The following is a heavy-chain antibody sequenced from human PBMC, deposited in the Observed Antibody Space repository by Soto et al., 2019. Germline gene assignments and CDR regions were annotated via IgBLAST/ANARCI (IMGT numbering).Heavy chain of an antibody. D-gene: IGHD3-10*01. CDR2: IHGNNGNT. CDR1: GYTFTSYS. Sequence: QVQLVQSGAEEKKPGASVKVSCKASGYTFTSYSMHWVRQAPVQRLEWMGWIHGNNGNTRYSQHFQGRVTITRDTSASTDYMERGSLTSEDTAVYYCARPMNYNDYLDYWGQGTLVTVSS. V-gene: IGHV1-3*05. J-gene: IGHJ4*02. CDR3: ARPMNYNDYLDY.